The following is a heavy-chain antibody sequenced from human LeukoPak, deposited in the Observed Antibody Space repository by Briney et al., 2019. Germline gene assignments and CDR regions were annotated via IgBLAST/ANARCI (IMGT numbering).Heavy chain of an antibody. J-gene: IGHJ4*02. Sequence: PGGSLRLSCAASGFTFSSYAMSWVRQAPGKGLEWVSAISGSGGSTYSADSVKGRFTISRDNSKNTLYLQMNSLRAEDTAVYYCAKRRHDSSGYYRYWGQGTLVTVSS. D-gene: IGHD3-22*01. CDR3: AKRRHDSSGYYRY. CDR1: GFTFSSYA. V-gene: IGHV3-23*01. CDR2: ISGSGGST.